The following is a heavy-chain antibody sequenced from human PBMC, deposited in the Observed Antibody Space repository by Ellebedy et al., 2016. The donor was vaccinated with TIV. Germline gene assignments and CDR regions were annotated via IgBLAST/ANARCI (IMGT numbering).Heavy chain of an antibody. CDR3: ARVGVAVADDAFDI. Sequence: AASVKVSCKASGYTFTSYGISWVRQAPGQGLEWMGWISAYNGNTNYAQKLQGRVTMTTDTSTSTAYMELRSLGSDDTAVYYCARVGVAVADDAFDIWGQGTMVTVSS. V-gene: IGHV1-18*01. J-gene: IGHJ3*02. CDR2: ISAYNGNT. CDR1: GYTFTSYG. D-gene: IGHD6-19*01.